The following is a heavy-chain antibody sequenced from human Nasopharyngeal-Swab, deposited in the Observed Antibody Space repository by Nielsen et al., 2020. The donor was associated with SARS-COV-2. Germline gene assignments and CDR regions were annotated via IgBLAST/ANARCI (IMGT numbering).Heavy chain of an antibody. V-gene: IGHV4-39*01. D-gene: IGHD3-9*01. CDR3: ARALRYFDWLLYEGPPGPAYYFDY. CDR1: GGSISSSSYY. CDR2: IYYSGST. Sequence: SETLSPTCTVSGGSISSSSYYWGWIRQPPGKGLEWIGSIYYSGSTYYNPSLKSRVTISVDTSKNQFSLKLSSVTAADTAVYYCARALRYFDWLLYEGPPGPAYYFDYWGQGTLVTVSS. J-gene: IGHJ4*02.